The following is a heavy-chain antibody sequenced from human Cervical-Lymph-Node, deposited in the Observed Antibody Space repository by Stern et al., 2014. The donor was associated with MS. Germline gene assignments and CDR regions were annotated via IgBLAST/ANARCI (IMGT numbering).Heavy chain of an antibody. CDR3: ARDKVGATFPDEYYYYYGMDV. D-gene: IGHD1-26*01. V-gene: IGHV3-21*01. CDR1: GFTFSSYS. Sequence: EVQLVESGGGLVKPGGSLRLSCAASGFTFSSYSMNWVRQAPGKGLEWVSSISSSSSYIYYADSVKGRFTISRDNAKTSLYLQMNSLRAEDTAVYYCARDKVGATFPDEYYYYYGMDVWGQGTTVTVSS. J-gene: IGHJ6*02. CDR2: ISSSSSYI.